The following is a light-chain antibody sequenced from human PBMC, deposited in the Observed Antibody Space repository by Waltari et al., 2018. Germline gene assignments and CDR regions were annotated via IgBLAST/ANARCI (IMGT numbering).Light chain of an antibody. Sequence: EIVLTQSPGTLPLSPGERATLSCRASQTVRTTYLAWYQQKPGQAPTLLIYGASSRATGLPDRFSGSGSGTDFSLTISSLEPEDFAVYYCQQYDISPLTFGGGTKVEIK. V-gene: IGKV3-20*01. J-gene: IGKJ4*01. CDR1: QTVRTTY. CDR3: QQYDISPLT. CDR2: GAS.